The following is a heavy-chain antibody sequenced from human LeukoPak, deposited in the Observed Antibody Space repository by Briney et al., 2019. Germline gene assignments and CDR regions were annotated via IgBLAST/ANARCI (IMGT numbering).Heavy chain of an antibody. CDR1: AGSFSGYY. D-gene: IGHD3-22*01. CDR3: AKAPYLNSGS. Sequence: SETLSLTCAVHAGSFSGYYWSWIRQPLGKGLEWIGEIDHSGATNYNPSLRSRVTISLDTSKNQFSLTLSSITAADTAVYYCAKAPYLNSGSWGQGTMVTVSS. V-gene: IGHV4-34*01. CDR2: IDHSGAT. J-gene: IGHJ3*01.